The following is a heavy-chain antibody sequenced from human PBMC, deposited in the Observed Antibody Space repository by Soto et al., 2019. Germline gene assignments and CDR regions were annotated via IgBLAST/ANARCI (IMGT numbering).Heavy chain of an antibody. CDR2: INHSGST. CDR1: GGSFSGYY. J-gene: IGHJ6*03. CDR3: ASRNRGRFWSGYTSCYYMDV. D-gene: IGHD3-3*01. Sequence: SETLSLTCAVYGGSFSGYYWSWIRQPPGKGLEWIGEINHSGSTNYNPSLKSRVTISVDTSKNQFSLKLSSVTAADTAVYYCASRNRGRFWSGYTSCYYMDVWGKGTTVTVSS. V-gene: IGHV4-34*01.